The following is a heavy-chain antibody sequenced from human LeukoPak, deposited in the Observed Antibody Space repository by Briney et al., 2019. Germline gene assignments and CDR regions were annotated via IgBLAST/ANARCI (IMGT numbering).Heavy chain of an antibody. D-gene: IGHD2-2*01. V-gene: IGHV6-1*01. Sequence: SQTLSLTCAISGDSVSSNSAAWNWIRQSPSRGLEWLGRTYYRSKWYNDYAVSVKSRITINPDTSKNQFSLQLSSVTAADTAVYYCASIPSSKRYCSSTSCARYFQHWGQGTLVTVSS. J-gene: IGHJ1*01. CDR1: GDSVSSNSAA. CDR3: ASIPSSKRYCSSTSCARYFQH. CDR2: TYYRSKWYN.